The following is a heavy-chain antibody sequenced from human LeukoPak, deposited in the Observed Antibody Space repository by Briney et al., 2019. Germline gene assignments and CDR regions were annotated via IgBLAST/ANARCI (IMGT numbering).Heavy chain of an antibody. CDR1: GFTFSSYG. CDR3: AKGSSAGRPYYFDY. CDR2: ISGSGGST. Sequence: GALRLSCAASGFTFSSYGMSWVRQAPGKGLEWVSSISGSGGSTYYADSVKGRFAISRDNSKNTLYLQMNNLRAEDTAMYYCAKGSSAGRPYYFDYWGQGTLVTVSS. D-gene: IGHD3-10*01. V-gene: IGHV3-23*01. J-gene: IGHJ4*02.